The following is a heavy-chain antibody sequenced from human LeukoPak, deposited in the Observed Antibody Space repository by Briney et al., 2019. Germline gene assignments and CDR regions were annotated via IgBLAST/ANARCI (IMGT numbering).Heavy chain of an antibody. CDR1: GFTFSDYY. CDR2: ISSSGSTI. CDR3: ARRCSSTSCHEDYYYYGMDV. Sequence: GGSLRLSCAASGFTFSDYYMSWIRQAPGKGLEWVSYISSSGSTIYCADSVKGRFTISRDNAKNSLYLQMNSLRAEDTAVYYCARRCSSTSCHEDYYYYGMDVWGQGTTVTVSS. D-gene: IGHD2-2*01. J-gene: IGHJ6*02. V-gene: IGHV3-11*01.